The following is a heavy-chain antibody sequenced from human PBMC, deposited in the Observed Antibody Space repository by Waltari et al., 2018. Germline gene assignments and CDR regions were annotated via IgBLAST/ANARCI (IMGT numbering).Heavy chain of an antibody. CDR2: IDSGSST. V-gene: IGHV3-53*02. CDR3: ARDQITIFGVVWS. CDR1: GFTVSSNY. J-gene: IGHJ5*02. Sequence: EVQLVETGGGLLQPGGSLRLSCAASGFTVSSNYMSRVRQAPGKGLEWVSVIDSGSSTYYADSVKGRFTISRDNSKNTLYLQMNSLRAEDTAVYYCARDQITIFGVVWSWGQGTLVTVSS. D-gene: IGHD3-3*01.